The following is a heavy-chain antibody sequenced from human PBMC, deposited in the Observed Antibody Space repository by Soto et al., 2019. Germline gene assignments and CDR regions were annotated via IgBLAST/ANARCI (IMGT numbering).Heavy chain of an antibody. D-gene: IGHD6-25*01. CDR2: ITGSGGKT. V-gene: IGHV3-23*01. Sequence: PGGSLRLSCAASGLTFSSYSMSWVRQAPGQGLEWVASITGSGGKTYYADSVKGRFTISRDNSKNTVYLQMNSLRADDKAAYYCAKGIAARDVWGQGTTVTVSS. CDR3: AKGIAARDV. J-gene: IGHJ6*02. CDR1: GLTFSSYS.